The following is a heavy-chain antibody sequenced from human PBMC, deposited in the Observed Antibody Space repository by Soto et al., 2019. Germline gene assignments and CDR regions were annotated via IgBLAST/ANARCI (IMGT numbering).Heavy chain of an antibody. CDR2: IKGDGSEK. J-gene: IGHJ4*02. Sequence: GGSLRLSCAASGFTFSSYWMTWVRQAPGKGLEWVANIKGDGSEKYYKDSMKGRFTISRDNAKNSLYLQMNSLRDEDTAVYYCARWGYCSGSRCYGGWFWVDNWGQGTLVTGSS. CDR3: ARWGYCSGSRCYGGWFWVDN. D-gene: IGHD2-15*01. V-gene: IGHV3-7*01. CDR1: GFTFSSYW.